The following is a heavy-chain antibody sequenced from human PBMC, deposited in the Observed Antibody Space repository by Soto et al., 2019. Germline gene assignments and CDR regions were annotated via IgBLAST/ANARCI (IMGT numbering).Heavy chain of an antibody. CDR3: ARSYYDILAGHYYSSDY. Sequence: QVQLVQSGAEVKKPGSSVKVSCKASGGTFSSYTISWVRQAPGQGLEWMGRIIPILGIANYAQKFQGRFTITADKSTSAAYMELSIRRSEDTAVYYCARSYYDILAGHYYSSDYWGQGTLVTVSS. V-gene: IGHV1-69*02. CDR2: IIPILGIA. CDR1: GGTFSSYT. D-gene: IGHD3-9*01. J-gene: IGHJ4*02.